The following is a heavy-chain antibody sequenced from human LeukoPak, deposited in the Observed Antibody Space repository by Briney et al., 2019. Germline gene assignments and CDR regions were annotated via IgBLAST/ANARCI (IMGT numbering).Heavy chain of an antibody. CDR2: INPSGGST. D-gene: IGHD3-9*01. J-gene: IGHJ4*02. V-gene: IGHV1-46*01. CDR1: EYTFTSYD. Sequence: ASVKVSCKASEYTFTSYDINWVRQAPGQGLEWMGIINPSGGSTSYAQKFQGRVTMTRDTSTSTVYMELSSLRSEDTAVYYCAREGGYYDILTGYSLCFDYWGQGTLVTVSS. CDR3: AREGGYYDILTGYSLCFDY.